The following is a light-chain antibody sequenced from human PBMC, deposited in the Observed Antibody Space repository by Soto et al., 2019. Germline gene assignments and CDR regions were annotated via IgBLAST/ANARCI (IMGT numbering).Light chain of an antibody. J-gene: IGKJ2*01. Sequence: DIVMTQSPLSLPVTPGEPASISCRSSQSLLHSNGYNYLDWYLQKPGQSPQLLLYLRSNRASGVPDRFSGSGSGTEFTLKISRVEAEDVGVYYCRQALQTPYTFGQGTKLEIK. CDR2: LRS. V-gene: IGKV2-28*01. CDR1: QSLLHSNGYNY. CDR3: RQALQTPYT.